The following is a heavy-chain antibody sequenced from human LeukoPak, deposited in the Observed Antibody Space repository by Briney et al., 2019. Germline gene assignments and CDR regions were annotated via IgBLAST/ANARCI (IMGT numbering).Heavy chain of an antibody. D-gene: IGHD6-19*01. J-gene: IGHJ4*02. Sequence: SVKVSCKSSGGTFSSYTIIWVRQAPGQGLEWMGGIIPIFGTANYAQKFQGKVTITADESTSTAYMELSSLRSEDTAVYYCARVAAVAGKGHFDYWGQGTVVTVSS. V-gene: IGHV1-69*13. CDR2: IIPIFGTA. CDR3: ARVAAVAGKGHFDY. CDR1: GGTFSSYT.